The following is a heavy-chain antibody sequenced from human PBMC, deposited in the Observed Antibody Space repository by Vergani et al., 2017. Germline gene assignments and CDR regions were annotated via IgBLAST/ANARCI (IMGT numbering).Heavy chain of an antibody. CDR1: GFTFSSYA. Sequence: QVQLVESGGGVVQPGRSLRLSCAASGFTFSSYAMHWVRQAPGKGLEWVAVISYDGSNKYYADSVKGRFTISRDNSKNTLYLKMNSLRAEDTAVYHCARDTNFDYWGQGTLVTVSS. V-gene: IGHV3-30*04. CDR2: ISYDGSNK. J-gene: IGHJ4*02. CDR3: ARDTNFDY.